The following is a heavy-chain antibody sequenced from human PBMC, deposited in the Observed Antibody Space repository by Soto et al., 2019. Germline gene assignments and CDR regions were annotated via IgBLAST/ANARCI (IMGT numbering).Heavy chain of an antibody. CDR2: IIPILGIA. CDR3: ARQDIVAIFDY. V-gene: IGHV1-69*02. Sequence: GASVTVSCTASVGTFSSYTSSWVRQAPGQGLEWMGRIIPILGIANYAQKFQGRVTITADKSTSTAYMELGSLRSEDTAVYYCARQDIVAIFDYWGQGTLVTVSS. D-gene: IGHD5-12*01. J-gene: IGHJ4*02. CDR1: VGTFSSYT.